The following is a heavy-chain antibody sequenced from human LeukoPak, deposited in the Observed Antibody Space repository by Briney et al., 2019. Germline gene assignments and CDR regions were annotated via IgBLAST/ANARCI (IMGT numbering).Heavy chain of an antibody. V-gene: IGHV1-69*13. Sequence: SVKVSCKASGYTFTSYGISWVRQAPGQGLEWMGGIIPIFGTANYAQKFQGRVTITADESTSTAYMELSSLRSEDTAVYYCARSRITMIVVAPLGDWGQGTLVTVSS. D-gene: IGHD3-22*01. CDR2: IIPIFGTA. CDR3: ARSRITMIVVAPLGD. CDR1: GYTFTSYG. J-gene: IGHJ4*02.